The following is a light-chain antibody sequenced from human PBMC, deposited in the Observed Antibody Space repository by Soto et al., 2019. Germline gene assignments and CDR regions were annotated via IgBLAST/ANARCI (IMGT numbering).Light chain of an antibody. CDR2: GAS. CDR1: QSVSSN. Sequence: EIVMTQSPATLSVSPGERATLSCRASQSVSSNLAWYQQKPVQAPRLLIYGASTRATGIPARFSGSGSGTEFTLTFSSLQSEDFAVYYCQQYNNWPPWTFGQGTKVEIK. CDR3: QQYNNWPPWT. J-gene: IGKJ1*01. V-gene: IGKV3-15*01.